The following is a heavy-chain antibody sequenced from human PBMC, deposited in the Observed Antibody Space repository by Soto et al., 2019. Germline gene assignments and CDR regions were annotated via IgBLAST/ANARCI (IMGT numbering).Heavy chain of an antibody. D-gene: IGHD4-4*01. CDR1: GFTVSSNY. Sequence: EVQLVESGGGLDQPGGSLRLSCAASGFTVSSNYMSWVRQAPGKGLEWVSVIYSGGSTYYADSVKGRFTISRHNSKNTLYLQMNSLRAEDTAVYYCARGGGTSGSNYRVDAFDIWGQGTMVTVSS. CDR3: ARGGGTSGSNYRVDAFDI. V-gene: IGHV3-53*04. J-gene: IGHJ3*02. CDR2: IYSGGST.